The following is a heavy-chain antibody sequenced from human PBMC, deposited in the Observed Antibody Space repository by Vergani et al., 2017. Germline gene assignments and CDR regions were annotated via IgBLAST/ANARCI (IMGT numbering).Heavy chain of an antibody. CDR1: GGPFSSYA. CDR2: IIPIFGTA. CDR3: ARDQGGGGYSYGASWGFDY. J-gene: IGHJ4*02. Sequence: QVQLVQSGAEVKKPGSSVKVSCKASGGPFSSYAISWVRQAPGQGLEWMGRIIPIFGTANYAQKFQGRVTITADESTSTAYMELSSLRSEDTAVYYCARDQGGGGYSYGASWGFDYWGQGTLVTVSS. D-gene: IGHD5-18*01. V-gene: IGHV1-69*13.